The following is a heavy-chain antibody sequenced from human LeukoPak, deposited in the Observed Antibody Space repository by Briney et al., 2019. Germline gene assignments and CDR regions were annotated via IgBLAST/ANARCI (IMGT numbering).Heavy chain of an antibody. CDR1: RFSLSTTGGG. Sequence: SGPTLLKPTQTLTLTCTFSRFSLSTTGGGVGWIRQPPGKALEWLALIYWNDNKYYSPSLKSRLTITKDTSKNQVVLTMTNMDPVDTATYYCAQRGGYWGQGTLVTVSS. CDR3: AQRGGY. D-gene: IGHD3-16*01. CDR2: IYWNDNK. V-gene: IGHV2-5*01. J-gene: IGHJ4*02.